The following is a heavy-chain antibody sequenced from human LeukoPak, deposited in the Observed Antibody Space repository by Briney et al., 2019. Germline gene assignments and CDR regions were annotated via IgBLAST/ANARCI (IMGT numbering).Heavy chain of an antibody. J-gene: IGHJ4*02. CDR3: AKDLAGSGSYSFDY. V-gene: IGHV3-33*06. Sequence: GGSLRLSCAASGFTFSIYGMHWVRQAPGKGLEWVAVIWSDGYSKYYADSVKGRFTISRDNSKNTLYLQMNSLRAEDTAVYYCAKDLAGSGSYSFDYWGQGTLVTVSS. CDR2: IWSDGYSK. CDR1: GFTFSIYG. D-gene: IGHD1-26*01.